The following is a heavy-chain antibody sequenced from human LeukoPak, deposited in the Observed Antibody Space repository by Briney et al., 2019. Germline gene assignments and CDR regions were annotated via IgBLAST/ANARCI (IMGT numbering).Heavy chain of an antibody. CDR2: ISSSGSTI. CDR3: ARGGTLEYFQH. V-gene: IGHV3-48*03. J-gene: IGHJ1*01. Sequence: PGGSLRLSCAASGFTFSSYEMNWVRQAPGKGLEWVSYISSSGSTIYYADSVKGRFTISRNNAKNSLYLQMNSLRAEDTAVYYCARGGTLEYFQHWGQGTLVTVSS. CDR1: GFTFSSYE.